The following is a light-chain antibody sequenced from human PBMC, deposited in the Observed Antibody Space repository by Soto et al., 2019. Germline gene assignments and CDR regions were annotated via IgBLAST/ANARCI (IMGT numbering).Light chain of an antibody. V-gene: IGKV2-28*01. CDR3: MPALESPPT. CDR2: MGF. Sequence: DIVMTQSPLSLPVTPGEPASISCRSSQSLLNRNGQNCLDWYLQKPGQSPQLLIHMGFIRASGVPDRFRGSASGTYFKLTISRVEAEDVGVYYCMPALESPPTFCGGTKVEIK. CDR1: QSLLNRNGQNC. J-gene: IGKJ4*01.